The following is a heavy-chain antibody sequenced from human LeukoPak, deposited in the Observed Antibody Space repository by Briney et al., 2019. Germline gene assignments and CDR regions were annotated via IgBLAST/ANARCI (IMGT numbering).Heavy chain of an antibody. V-gene: IGHV3-21*01. Sequence: TGGSLRLSCAASGFTLSSYAMSWVRQAPGKGLEWVSSISSSSSYIYYADSVKGRFTISRDNAKNSLYLQMNSLRAEDTAVYYCARDKSSSWYPNWFDPWGQGTLVTVSS. CDR3: ARDKSSSWYPNWFDP. D-gene: IGHD6-13*01. CDR1: GFTLSSYA. J-gene: IGHJ5*02. CDR2: ISSSSSYI.